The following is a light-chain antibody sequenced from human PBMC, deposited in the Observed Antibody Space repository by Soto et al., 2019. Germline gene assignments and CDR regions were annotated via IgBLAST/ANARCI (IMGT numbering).Light chain of an antibody. V-gene: IGKV1-9*01. CDR3: QQLNDRRFS. Sequence: IQLTQSPSSLSASVGDRVTISCRASQGNNSFVAWYQQKSGKAPKLLIYAASTLQSGVPSRFSGSGSRTDFSLTISSLQPEDFATYYCQQLNDRRFSFGQGTKVDIK. J-gene: IGKJ2*01. CDR1: QGNNSF. CDR2: AAS.